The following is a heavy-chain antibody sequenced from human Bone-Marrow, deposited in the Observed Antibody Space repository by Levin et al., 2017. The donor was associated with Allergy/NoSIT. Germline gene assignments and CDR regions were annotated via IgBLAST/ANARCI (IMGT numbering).Heavy chain of an antibody. Sequence: PGGSLRLSCAASGFTVSSNYMSWVRQAPGKGPEWVSVIYSGGSTYYADSVKGRFTISRDNSKNTLYLQMTRLRAEDTAVYDCARGWFGELLSHWGQGTLVTVSS. J-gene: IGHJ4*02. D-gene: IGHD3-10*01. CDR3: ARGWFGELLSH. CDR1: GFTVSSNY. V-gene: IGHV3-53*01. CDR2: IYSGGST.